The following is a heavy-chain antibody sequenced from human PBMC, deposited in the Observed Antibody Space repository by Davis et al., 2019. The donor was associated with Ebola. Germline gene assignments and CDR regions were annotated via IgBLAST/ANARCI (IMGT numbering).Heavy chain of an antibody. V-gene: IGHV5-10-1*04. CDR3: AKGYCSGGRCYSGSDY. CDR2: IDPSDSYT. CDR1: GYTFSDSW. J-gene: IGHJ4*02. D-gene: IGHD2-15*01. Sequence: GESLKISCKGEGYTFSDSWISWVRQMPGKGLEWMGRIDPSDSYTNYSPSFQGQVTISVDKSISTAYLQWSSLKASDTAMYYCAKGYCSGGRCYSGSDYWGQGTLVTVSS.